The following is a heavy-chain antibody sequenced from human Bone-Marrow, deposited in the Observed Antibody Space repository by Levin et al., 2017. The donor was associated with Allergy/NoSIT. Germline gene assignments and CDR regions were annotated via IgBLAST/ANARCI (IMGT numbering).Heavy chain of an antibody. CDR2: IIPIFGTA. CDR3: ARIGEEVVVVAATPGAFDI. CDR1: GGTFSSYA. D-gene: IGHD2-15*01. Sequence: ASVKVSCKASGGTFSSYAISWVRQAPGQGLEWMGGIIPIFGTANYAQKFQGRVTITADKSTSTAYMELSSLRSEDTAVYYCARIGEEVVVVAATPGAFDIWGQGTMVTVSS. V-gene: IGHV1-69*06. J-gene: IGHJ3*02.